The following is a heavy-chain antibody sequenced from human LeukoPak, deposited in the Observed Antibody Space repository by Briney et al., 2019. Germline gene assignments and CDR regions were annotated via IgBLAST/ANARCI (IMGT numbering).Heavy chain of an antibody. D-gene: IGHD2-2*01. CDR2: IVVGSGNT. J-gene: IGHJ4*02. V-gene: IGHV1-58*01. CDR1: GFTFTSSA. Sequence: SVKVSCKASGFTFTSSAVQWVRQARGQRLEWIGWIVVGSGNTNYAQKFQERVTITRDMSTSTAYMELSSLRSEDTAVYYCATAVVYSTADFDYWGQGTLVTVSS. CDR3: ATAVVYSTADFDY.